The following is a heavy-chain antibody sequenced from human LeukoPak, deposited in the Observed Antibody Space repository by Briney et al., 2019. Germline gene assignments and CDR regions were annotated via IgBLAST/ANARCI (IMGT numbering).Heavy chain of an antibody. V-gene: IGHV4-34*01. CDR1: GGSFSGYY. J-gene: IGHJ4*02. Sequence: PSETLSLTCAVYGGSFSGYYWSWIRQPPGKGLEWIGYIYHSGSTYYNPSLKSRVTISVDRSKNQFSLKLSSVTAADTAVYYCARGQTYDFWSGYYVDYWGQGTLVTVSS. CDR3: ARGQTYDFWSGYYVDY. D-gene: IGHD3-3*01. CDR2: IYHSGST.